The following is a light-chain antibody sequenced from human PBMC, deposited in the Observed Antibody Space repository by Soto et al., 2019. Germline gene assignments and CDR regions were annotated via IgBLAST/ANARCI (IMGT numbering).Light chain of an antibody. V-gene: IGKV3-20*01. J-gene: IGKJ3*01. CDR1: QSVSSSY. Sequence: EILLTQSPGTLSLSPGERATLSCRASQSVSSSYLAWYQQKPGQAPRLLIYGASSRATGIPDRFSGSGSGTDFTLTISRLEPEDFAVYYCQQYGSSPWVTFGPGTKVDIK. CDR3: QQYGSSPWVT. CDR2: GAS.